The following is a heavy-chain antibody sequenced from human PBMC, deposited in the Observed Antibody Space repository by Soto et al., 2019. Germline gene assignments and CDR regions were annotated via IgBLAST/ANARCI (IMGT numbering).Heavy chain of an antibody. CDR1: GGSISSYY. CDR2: IYYSGST. J-gene: IGHJ4*02. D-gene: IGHD3-3*01. V-gene: IGHV4-59*01. CDR3: ARVVIQDFWSGYKALFDY. Sequence: SETLSLTCTVSGGSISSYYWSWIRQPPGKGLEWIGYIYYSGSTNYNPSLKSRVTISVDTSKNQFSLKLSSVTAADTAVYYCARVVIQDFWSGYKALFDYWGLGTLVTVSS.